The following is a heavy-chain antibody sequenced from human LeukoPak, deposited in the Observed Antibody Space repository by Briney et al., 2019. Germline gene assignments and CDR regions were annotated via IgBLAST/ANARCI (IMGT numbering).Heavy chain of an antibody. D-gene: IGHD3-22*01. J-gene: IGHJ3*02. Sequence: GGSPRLSCAASGFTFSSYGMHWVRQAPGRGLEWVAVIWYDGSNKYYADSVKGRFTISRDNSKNTLYLQMNSLRAEDTAVYYCAKITIQYYDSSGYSDAFDIWGQGTMVTVSS. V-gene: IGHV3-33*06. CDR2: IWYDGSNK. CDR3: AKITIQYYDSSGYSDAFDI. CDR1: GFTFSSYG.